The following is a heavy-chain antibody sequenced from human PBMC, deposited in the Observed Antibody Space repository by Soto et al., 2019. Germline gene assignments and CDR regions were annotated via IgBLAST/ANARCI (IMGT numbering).Heavy chain of an antibody. CDR2: MHRGGST. D-gene: IGHD5-18*01. J-gene: IGHJ4*02. V-gene: IGHV3-53*01. CDR1: GFSVSGSS. Sequence: EGSLRRSCVVSGFSVSGSSIFWVRQATGKGLEWVSLMHRGGSTDNADSVKGRFTTSRDKSKNTLYLHMNGLRVEDTAVYYCARVNTTLVDHFDCWGQGTLVTVSS. CDR3: ARVNTTLVDHFDC.